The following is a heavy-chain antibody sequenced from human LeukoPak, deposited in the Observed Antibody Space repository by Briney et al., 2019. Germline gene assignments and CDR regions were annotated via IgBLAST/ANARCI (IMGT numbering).Heavy chain of an antibody. J-gene: IGHJ4*02. CDR2: ISGSGSST. CDR1: VVTFSSYT. D-gene: IGHD5-18*01. Sequence: VGSLRLSCAASVVTFSSYTMSWVRQAPGKGLEWVSAISGSGSSTYHADSVKGRFTISRDNAKNTLYLQMNSLRAEDTAVYYCAKIGIQLWALDYWGQGTLVTVSS. V-gene: IGHV3-23*01. CDR3: AKIGIQLWALDY.